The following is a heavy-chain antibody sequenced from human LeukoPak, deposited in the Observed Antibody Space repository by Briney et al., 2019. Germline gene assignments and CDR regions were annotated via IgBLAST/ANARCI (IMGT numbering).Heavy chain of an antibody. J-gene: IGHJ4*02. CDR2: ISGSGGST. V-gene: IGHV3-23*01. CDR3: AKDRGYSNNWLLDY. CDR1: GFTFSSYA. D-gene: IGHD6-13*01. Sequence: PGGSLRLSCAASGFTFSSYAMSWVRQAPGMGLEWVSTISGSGGSTYYADSVKGRFTISRGNSKNTLSLQMNSLRAEDTAVYYCAKDRGYSNNWLLDYWGQGTLATVSS.